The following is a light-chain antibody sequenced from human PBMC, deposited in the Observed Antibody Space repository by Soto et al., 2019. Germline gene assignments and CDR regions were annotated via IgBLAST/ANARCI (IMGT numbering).Light chain of an antibody. J-gene: IGLJ1*01. CDR2: DVS. V-gene: IGLV2-11*01. CDR3: CSYAGSYTFV. CDR1: AXDVGGYSY. Sequence: QSVLTQPRSVSGSPGQSLTISCTGTAXDVGGYSYVSWYQQHPGKVPKLIIYDVSKWPSGVPDRFSGSKSGNTASLTISGLQAEDEGDYYCCSYAGSYTFVFGTGTKVTVL.